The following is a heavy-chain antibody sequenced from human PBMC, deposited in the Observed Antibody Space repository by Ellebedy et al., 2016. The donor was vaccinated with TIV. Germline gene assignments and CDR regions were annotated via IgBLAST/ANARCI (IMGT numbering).Heavy chain of an antibody. J-gene: IGHJ5*02. CDR2: IYYSGST. CDR1: GGSIRSSTYY. D-gene: IGHD5-24*01. Sequence: MPSETLSLTCTVSGGSIRSSTYYWGWIRQSPGKGLEWIGNIYYSGSTYYNPSLKSRVTISVDTSKKHFSLKLSSVTAADTAVYYCATSPAMATRIDHWGRGTLVTVSS. CDR3: ATSPAMATRIDH. V-gene: IGHV4-39*02.